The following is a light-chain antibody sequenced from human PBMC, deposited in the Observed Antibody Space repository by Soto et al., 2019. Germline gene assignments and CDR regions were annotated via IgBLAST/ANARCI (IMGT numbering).Light chain of an antibody. Sequence: EFVLTQSPGTLSLSPGERATLSCRASQSLSNNYVAWYQQKPGQAPRLLIYDTSIRASGIPDRFSGSGSGTDFTLIISRLEPEDFAIFYCQQYGTSEIIFGQGTRLDMK. CDR3: QQYGTSEII. CDR1: QSLSNNY. V-gene: IGKV3-20*01. CDR2: DTS. J-gene: IGKJ5*01.